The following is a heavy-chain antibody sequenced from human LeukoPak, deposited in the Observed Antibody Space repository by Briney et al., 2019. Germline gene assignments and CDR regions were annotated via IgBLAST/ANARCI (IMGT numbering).Heavy chain of an antibody. J-gene: IGHJ4*02. CDR3: AKTNYDSSGYYFDY. Sequence: GGSLRLSCAASGFTFSSYGMHWVRQAPGKGLEWVAFIRYDGSNKYYADSVKGQFHISRHNSKNTLYLQMNSLRAEDTALYYCAKTNYDSSGYYFDYWGQGTLVTVSS. V-gene: IGHV3-30*02. D-gene: IGHD3-22*01. CDR1: GFTFSSYG. CDR2: IRYDGSNK.